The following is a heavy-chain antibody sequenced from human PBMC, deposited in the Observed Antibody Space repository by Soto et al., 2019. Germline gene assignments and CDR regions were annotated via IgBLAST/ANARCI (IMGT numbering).Heavy chain of an antibody. CDR2: ISGSGGST. V-gene: IGHV3-23*01. Sequence: EVQLLESGGGLVQPGGSLRLSCAASGFTFSSYAMSWVRQAPGKGLEWVSAISGSGGSTYYADSVKGRFTISRDNSKNTLYLHMNSLRAEDTAVYYCAAMSREYYYYGMDVWGQGTTVTVSS. CDR1: GFTFSSYA. J-gene: IGHJ6*02. CDR3: AAMSREYYYYGMDV. D-gene: IGHD1-26*01.